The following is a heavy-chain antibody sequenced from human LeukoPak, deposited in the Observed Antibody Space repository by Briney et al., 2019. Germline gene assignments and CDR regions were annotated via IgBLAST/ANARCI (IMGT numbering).Heavy chain of an antibody. J-gene: IGHJ6*01. CDR3: AKDQTDIVVVVAASYYYYGRDG. CDR2: ISYDGSNK. D-gene: IGHD2-15*01. CDR1: GFTFSSYG. Sequence: GRSLRLSCAASGFTFSSYGMHWVRQAPGKGLEWVAVISYDGSNKYYADSVKGRFTISRDNSKNTLYLQMNSLRAEDTAVYYCAKDQTDIVVVVAASYYYYGRDGWGQASTDTVSS. V-gene: IGHV3-30*18.